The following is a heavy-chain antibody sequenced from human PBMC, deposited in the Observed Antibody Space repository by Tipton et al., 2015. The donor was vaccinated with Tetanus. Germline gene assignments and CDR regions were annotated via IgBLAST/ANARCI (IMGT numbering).Heavy chain of an antibody. J-gene: IGHJ6*02. CDR2: INHSGST. V-gene: IGHV4-34*01. CDR1: GGSFSGYY. D-gene: IGHD3-16*01. CDR3: AREGGVYYYYYYGMDV. Sequence: TLSLTCAVYGGSFSGYYWSWIRQPPGKGLEWIGEINHSGSTNYNPSLKSRVTISVDTSKNHFSLKLSSVTAADTAVYYCAREGGVYYYYYYGMDVWGQGTTVTVSS.